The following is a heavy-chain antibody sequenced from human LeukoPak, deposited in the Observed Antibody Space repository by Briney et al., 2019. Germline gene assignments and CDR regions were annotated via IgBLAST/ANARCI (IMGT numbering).Heavy chain of an antibody. CDR1: GGSISSSSYY. D-gene: IGHD6-19*01. CDR2: IYYSGST. CDR3: ARVRGIAVAGIKSNWFDP. V-gene: IGHV4-39*07. J-gene: IGHJ5*02. Sequence: SETLSLTCTVSGGSISSSSYYWGWIRQPPGKGLEWIGSIYYSGSTYYNPSLKSRVTISVDTSKNQFSLKLSSVTAADTAVYYCARVRGIAVAGIKSNWFDPWGQGTLVTVSS.